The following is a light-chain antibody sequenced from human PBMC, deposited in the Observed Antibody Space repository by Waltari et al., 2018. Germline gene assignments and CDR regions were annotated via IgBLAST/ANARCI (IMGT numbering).Light chain of an antibody. Sequence: QSALTQPRPVSGSPGQSVTISFTGSGSAAGGYIYVPWYPHHPCRAPKVVIYDVDKRPSGVPDRFSGSQSGKTASLTISGLQAEDEGDYYCCSYAGRYTFVFGSGTRVTVL. V-gene: IGLV2-11*01. CDR1: GSAAGGYIY. J-gene: IGLJ1*01. CDR3: CSYAGRYTFV. CDR2: DVD.